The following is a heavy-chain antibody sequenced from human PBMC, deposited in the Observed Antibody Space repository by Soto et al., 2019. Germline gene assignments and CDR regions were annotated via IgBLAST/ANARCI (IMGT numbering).Heavy chain of an antibody. Sequence: ASVKASCKASGYSFTDCHMDWVRQAPGQGLEWLGRINPKSGGTSTAQKFQGWVTMTTDTSISTASMELTRLTSDDTAIYYCARGDSTDCSNGVCSFFYNHDMDVWGQGTTVTVSS. CDR2: INPKSGGT. J-gene: IGHJ6*02. D-gene: IGHD2-8*01. V-gene: IGHV1-2*04. CDR3: ARGDSTDCSNGVCSFFYNHDMDV. CDR1: GYSFTDCH.